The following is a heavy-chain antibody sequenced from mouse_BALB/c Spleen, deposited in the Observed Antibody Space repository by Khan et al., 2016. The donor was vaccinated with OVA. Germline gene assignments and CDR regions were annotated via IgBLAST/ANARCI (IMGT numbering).Heavy chain of an antibody. CDR1: GYSITRDYA. D-gene: IGHD4-1*01. V-gene: IGHV3-2*02. J-gene: IGHJ4*01. CDR3: ASELGRYYAMDY. Sequence: EVQLQESGPGLVKPSQSLSLTCTVTGYSITRDYAWNWIRQFPGNKLEWMAYISNSGSTSYNPSLKSRIPITRDTSKNQFFLQLNSVTTEDTATYYCASELGRYYAMDYWGQGTSVTVSS. CDR2: ISNSGST.